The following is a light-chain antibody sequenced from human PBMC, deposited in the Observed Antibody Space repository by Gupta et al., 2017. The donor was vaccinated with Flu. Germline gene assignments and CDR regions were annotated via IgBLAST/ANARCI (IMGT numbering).Light chain of an antibody. CDR3: QSADNSGTYGV. Sequence: SYELTQPPSVSVSPGQTARITCSGDALSNQYTYWYQQKPGQAPVLVIFKDTERPSGIPERFSGSTSGTKVTFHISGVQAEDEAAYYCQSADNSGTYGVFGGGTKLTVL. CDR1: ALSNQY. V-gene: IGLV3-25*03. J-gene: IGLJ2*01. CDR2: KDT.